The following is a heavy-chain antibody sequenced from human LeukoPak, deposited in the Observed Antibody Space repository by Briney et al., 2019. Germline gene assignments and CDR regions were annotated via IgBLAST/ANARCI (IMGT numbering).Heavy chain of an antibody. CDR1: GYTFSTYW. J-gene: IGHJ3*01. CDR2: IYPADSDT. D-gene: IGHD3-10*01. CDR3: ARPLDPGTTSGFDL. Sequence: GESLKISCKGSGYTFSTYWIGWVRQMPGKGLEWMGIIYPADSDTRYSPSFQGQVTISADKSISTAYLQWSSLKASDSAMYYCARPLDPGTTSGFDLWGQGTMVTVSS. V-gene: IGHV5-51*01.